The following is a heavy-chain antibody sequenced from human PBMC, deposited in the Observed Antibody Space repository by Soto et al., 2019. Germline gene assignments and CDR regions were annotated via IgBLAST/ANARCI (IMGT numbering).Heavy chain of an antibody. CDR3: ARSLVRGGSSSMALNYFDY. CDR2: IIPIFGTA. D-gene: IGHD1-26*01. J-gene: IGHJ4*02. Sequence: SVKVSCKASGGTFSSYAISWVRQAPGQGLEWMGGIIPIFGTANYAQNFQGRVTTTADESTSIAYMELSSLRSEDTAVYYCARSLVRGGSSSMALNYFDYWGQGTLVTVSS. V-gene: IGHV1-69*13. CDR1: GGTFSSYA.